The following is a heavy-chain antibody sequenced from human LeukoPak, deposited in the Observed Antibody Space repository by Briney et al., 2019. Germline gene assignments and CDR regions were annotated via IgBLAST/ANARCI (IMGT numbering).Heavy chain of an antibody. CDR3: ARHRYWFDP. CDR1: GVSISSSNSY. Sequence: SETLSLTCTVSGVSISSSNSYWGWIRQPPGKGLEWIGSIYYSGNTYYNASLKSQVSISIDTSKNQFSLKLSSVTAADTAVYYCARHRYWFDPWGQGTLVTVSS. V-gene: IGHV4-39*01. J-gene: IGHJ5*02. CDR2: IYYSGNT.